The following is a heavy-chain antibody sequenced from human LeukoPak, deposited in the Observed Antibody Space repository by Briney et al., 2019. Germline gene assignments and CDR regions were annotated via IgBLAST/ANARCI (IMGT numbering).Heavy chain of an antibody. J-gene: IGHJ4*02. D-gene: IGHD6-13*01. Sequence: SETLSLTCTVSGGSVSSGSYYWSWIRQPPGKGLEWIGYIYYSGSTNYNPSPKSRVTISVDTSKNQFSLKLSSVTAADTAVYYCARGRGSSSWYYFDYWGQGTLVTVSS. CDR2: IYYSGST. CDR1: GGSVSSGSYY. CDR3: ARGRGSSSWYYFDY. V-gene: IGHV4-61*01.